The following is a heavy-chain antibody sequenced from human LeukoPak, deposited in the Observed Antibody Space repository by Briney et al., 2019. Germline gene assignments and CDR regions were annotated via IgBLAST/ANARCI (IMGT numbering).Heavy chain of an antibody. Sequence: SRTLSLTCTVSGGSIRSGDYYWSWIRQPPGKGLEWIGYIYYSGSTYSNPSLKSRVSISVDTSKNQFSLKLGSVTTADTAVYYCARDRPYYDFWSGYGFDYWGQGTLDTVSS. CDR3: ARDRPYYDFWSGYGFDY. CDR1: GGSIRSGDYY. V-gene: IGHV4-30-4*08. D-gene: IGHD3-3*01. J-gene: IGHJ4*02. CDR2: IYYSGST.